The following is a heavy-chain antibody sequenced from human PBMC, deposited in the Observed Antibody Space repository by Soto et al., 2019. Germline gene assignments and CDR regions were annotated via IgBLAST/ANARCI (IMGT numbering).Heavy chain of an antibody. CDR3: ARVFSDYDEAIDY. D-gene: IGHD4-17*01. J-gene: IGHJ4*02. CDR2: ISSSSSTI. CDR1: GFTFSSYS. V-gene: IGHV3-48*01. Sequence: GGSLRLSCAASGFTFSSYSMNWVRQAPGKGLEWVSYISSSSSTIYYADSVKGRFTISRDNAKNSLYLQMNSLRAEDTAVYYCARVFSDYDEAIDYWGQGTLVTVSS.